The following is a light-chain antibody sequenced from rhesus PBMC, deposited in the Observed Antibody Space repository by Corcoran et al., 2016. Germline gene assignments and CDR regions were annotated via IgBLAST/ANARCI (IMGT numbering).Light chain of an antibody. Sequence: DIQMTQSPSSLSASVGDTVTITCRDSQGISCYLNWFQQKPGKAPKLLIYEASSLESGVPSRFRGSGSGTDFTLTISSLQPEDFASYSCLQHNSYPWTFGQGTKVEIK. CDR3: LQHNSYPWT. V-gene: IGKV1-28*02. CDR2: EAS. CDR1: QGISCY. J-gene: IGKJ1*01.